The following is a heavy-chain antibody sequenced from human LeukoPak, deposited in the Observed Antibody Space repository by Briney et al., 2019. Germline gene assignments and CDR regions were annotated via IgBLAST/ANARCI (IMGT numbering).Heavy chain of an antibody. V-gene: IGHV5-51*01. CDR1: GYSFTSYW. CDR3: ARHFYYGSGSYPHYFDY. CDR2: IYPGDSDT. Sequence: GESLKISCKGSGYSFTSYWIGWVRQMPGKGLEWMGIIYPGDSDTRYSPSFQGQVTISADKSISTAYLQWSSLKASDTAMYYCARHFYYGSGSYPHYFDYWGRGTLVTVSS. J-gene: IGHJ4*02. D-gene: IGHD3-10*01.